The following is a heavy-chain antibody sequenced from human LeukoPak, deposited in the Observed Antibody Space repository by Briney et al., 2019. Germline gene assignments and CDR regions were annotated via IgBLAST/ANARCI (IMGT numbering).Heavy chain of an antibody. CDR2: IYYSGST. J-gene: IGHJ4*02. V-gene: IGHV4-59*08. D-gene: IGHD3-10*01. CDR3: ASLLLWFGELSHFDY. CDR1: GGSISSYY. Sequence: PSETLSLTCTVSGGSISSYYWSWIRQPPGKGLEWIGYIYYSGSTNYNPSLKSRVTISVDTSKNQFSLKLSSVTAADTAVYYCASLLLWFGELSHFDYWGQGTLVTVSS.